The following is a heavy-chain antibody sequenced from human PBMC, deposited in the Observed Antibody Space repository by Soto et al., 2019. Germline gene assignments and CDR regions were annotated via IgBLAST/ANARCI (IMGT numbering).Heavy chain of an antibody. Sequence: PSETLSLTCTVSGGSINNYYWSWIRQPPGKGLEWIGYIYYSGSTNYNASLKSRVTISVDTSKNQFSLRLSSVTAADTAVYYCARHRYGDYDRWFDYWGQGTQVTVSS. V-gene: IGHV4-59*08. CDR3: ARHRYGDYDRWFDY. CDR1: GGSINNYY. J-gene: IGHJ4*02. CDR2: IYYSGST. D-gene: IGHD4-17*01.